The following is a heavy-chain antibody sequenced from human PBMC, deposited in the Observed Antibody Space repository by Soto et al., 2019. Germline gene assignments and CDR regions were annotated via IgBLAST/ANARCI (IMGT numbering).Heavy chain of an antibody. CDR3: ARDRWGYFDY. CDR1: GYTFTSYA. J-gene: IGHJ4*02. D-gene: IGHD3-16*01. Sequence: QVQLVQSGAEVKKPGASVKVSCKASGYTFTSYAMHWVRQAPGQRLEWMGWINAGNGNTKYSQKFQGRVTITRDTSASTAYMELSSLRSEDTAVYYCARDRWGYFDYWGQGTLVTVSS. CDR2: INAGNGNT. V-gene: IGHV1-3*01.